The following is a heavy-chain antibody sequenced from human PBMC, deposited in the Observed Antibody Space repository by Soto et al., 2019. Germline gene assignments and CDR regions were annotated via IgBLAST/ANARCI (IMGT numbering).Heavy chain of an antibody. D-gene: IGHD2-15*01. V-gene: IGHV4-61*01. J-gene: IGHJ4*02. Sequence: SETLSLTCTVSGGSVSSGSYYWSWIRQPPGKGLEWMGDSYDSGSTNYNPSLKSRVTISVDTSKNQFSLKLSSVTAADTAVYYCAREREGTDCSGGSCYGNYFDYWGQGTLVTVSS. CDR3: AREREGTDCSGGSCYGNYFDY. CDR1: GGSVSSGSYY. CDR2: SYDSGST.